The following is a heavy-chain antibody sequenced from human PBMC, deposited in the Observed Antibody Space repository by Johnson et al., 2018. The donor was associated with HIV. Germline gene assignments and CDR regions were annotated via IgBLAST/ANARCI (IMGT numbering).Heavy chain of an antibody. J-gene: IGHJ3*02. D-gene: IGHD6-19*01. CDR2: INWTGGST. CDR3: ARRGGSGWSAFDI. V-gene: IGHV3-20*04. Sequence: EVQLVESGGGLIQPGGSLRLSCAASGFTFDDYGMSWVRQTPGKGLEWVSGINWTGGSTGYADSVKGRFTISRDNAKNSLYLQMNSLRAEDTALYYCARRGGSGWSAFDIWGQGTMVTVSS. CDR1: GFTFDDYG.